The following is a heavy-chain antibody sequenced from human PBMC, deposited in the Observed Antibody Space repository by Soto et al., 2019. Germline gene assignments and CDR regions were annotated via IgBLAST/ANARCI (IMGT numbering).Heavy chain of an antibody. CDR1: GFTFDDYA. CDR3: AKDASMLRAHFDF. D-gene: IGHD3-10*01. CDR2: ITWNSGSV. V-gene: IGHV3-9*01. J-gene: IGHJ4*02. Sequence: DGHLGDSGGALVQPGRSLRPSWAASGFTFDDYAMNWVRQPPGKGLEWVSGITWNSGSVYYADSVKGRSTISRDNAKNSRFLQMNSLRTEDTDLYYCAKDASMLRAHFDFWGQVPLVTVSS.